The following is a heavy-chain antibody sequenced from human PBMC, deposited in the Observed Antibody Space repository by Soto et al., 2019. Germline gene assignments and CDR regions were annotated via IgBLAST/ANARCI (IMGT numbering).Heavy chain of an antibody. CDR1: GFTFSNYW. J-gene: IGHJ3*01. Sequence: EVQLVESGGGLVQAGESLRLSCEASGFTFSNYWMHWVRQVPGKGLVWVSRIKGDVSTMNYADSVKGRFTISRDNAKNTVSLQMDSLGAEDTAVYCCVRGIPGHHGSDVWGQGTMVTVSS. D-gene: IGHD1-20*01. CDR2: IKGDVSTM. CDR3: VRGIPGHHGSDV. V-gene: IGHV3-74*01.